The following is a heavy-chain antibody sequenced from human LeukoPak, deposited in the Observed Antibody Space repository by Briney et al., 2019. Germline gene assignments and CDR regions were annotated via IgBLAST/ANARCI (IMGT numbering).Heavy chain of an antibody. D-gene: IGHD3-10*01. CDR3: ARAPRLPLVRGAPPFDN. V-gene: IGHV3-48*02. CDR2: ISISGSTI. CDR1: GFTFSSYT. J-gene: IGHJ5*02. Sequence: GGSLRLSCTASGFTFSSYTMNWVRQAPGKGLEWVSYISISGSTIYYADSVRRRFTISRDNAKNSLYLQMKSLRDEDTAVYYCARAPRLPLVRGAPPFDNWGQGTLVTVSS.